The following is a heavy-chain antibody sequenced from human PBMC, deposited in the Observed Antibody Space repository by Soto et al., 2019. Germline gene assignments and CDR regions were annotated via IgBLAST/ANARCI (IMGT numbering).Heavy chain of an antibody. CDR2: IYHSGSP. Sequence: QVQLQESGPGLVKPAETLSLTCTVSGGSITSNHWSWIRQPPGKGLEWIGYIYHSGSPNYNPSLNTRVTIAVDTPKNLFSRKLTAVTAADTATSYCATSSIAVVLYAFDIWGQGTMVTVSS. CDR3: ATSSIAVVLYAFDI. V-gene: IGHV4-59*01. CDR1: GGSITSNH. D-gene: IGHD2-2*01. J-gene: IGHJ3*02.